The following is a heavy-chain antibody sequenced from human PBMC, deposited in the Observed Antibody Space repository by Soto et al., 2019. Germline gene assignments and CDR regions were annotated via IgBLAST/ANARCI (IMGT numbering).Heavy chain of an antibody. V-gene: IGHV3-21*01. J-gene: IGHJ4*02. CDR1: GFSFSAYS. D-gene: IGHD5-18*01. CDR3: ARDYVDTAMILY. Sequence: EVQLVESGGGLVKPGGSLRLSCAASGFSFSAYSLNWVRQAPGKGLEWVSSITSNSNYIYYADSVKGRFTVSRDNAKNSLYLQMNSLRAEDTAVYYCARDYVDTAMILYWGQGTLVTVSS. CDR2: ITSNSNYI.